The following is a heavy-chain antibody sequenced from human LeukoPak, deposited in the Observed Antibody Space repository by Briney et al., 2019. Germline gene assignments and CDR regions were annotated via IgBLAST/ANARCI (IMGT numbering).Heavy chain of an antibody. Sequence: GRSLRLSCVASGFTFDDYAMHWVRQAPGKGLEWVSGISWNSGNMGYADSVKGRFTVSRDNAKNSLYLQMSSLRPEDTALYYCAKDLGSSGYFPLFDCWGQGTLVTVSS. V-gene: IGHV3-9*01. CDR2: ISWNSGNM. J-gene: IGHJ4*02. CDR1: GFTFDDYA. CDR3: AKDLGSSGYFPLFDC. D-gene: IGHD3-22*01.